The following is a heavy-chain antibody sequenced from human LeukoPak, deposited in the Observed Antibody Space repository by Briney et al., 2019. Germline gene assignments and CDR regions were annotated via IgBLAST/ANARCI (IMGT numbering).Heavy chain of an antibody. CDR2: IYTSGST. CDR3: ARTGSSSWYGEDY. J-gene: IGHJ4*02. CDR1: GGSISSGSYY. Sequence: PSETLSLTCTVSGGSISSGSYYWSWIRQPAGKGLEWIGRIYTSGSTNYNPSLKSRVTISVDTSKNQFSLKLSSVTAADTAVYYCARTGSSSWYGEDYWGQGTLVTVSS. D-gene: IGHD6-13*01. V-gene: IGHV4-61*02.